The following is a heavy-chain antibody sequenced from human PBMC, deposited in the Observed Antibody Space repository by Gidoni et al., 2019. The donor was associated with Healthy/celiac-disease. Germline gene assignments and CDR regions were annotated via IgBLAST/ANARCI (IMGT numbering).Heavy chain of an antibody. CDR3: ARVSFKAIAAAVGFDP. V-gene: IGHV4-38-2*02. Sequence: QVQLQASGPGLVKPSETLSLTCTVSGYSISSGYYWGWIRQTPGKGLEWIGSIYHSGSTYYNPSLKSRVTISVDTSKNQFSLKLSSVTAADTAVYYCARVSFKAIAAAVGFDPWGQGTLVTVSS. CDR2: IYHSGST. CDR1: GYSISSGYY. D-gene: IGHD6-13*01. J-gene: IGHJ5*02.